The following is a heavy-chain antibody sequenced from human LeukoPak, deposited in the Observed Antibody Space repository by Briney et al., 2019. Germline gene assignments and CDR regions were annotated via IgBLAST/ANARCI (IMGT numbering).Heavy chain of an antibody. CDR2: IYYSGST. Sequence: PSETLSLTCTVSGGSISSYYWSWIRQPPGKGLEWIGYIYYSGSTNYNPSLKSRVTISVDTSKNQFSLKLSSVTAADTAVYYCARERFYYDSSGPPCGMDVWGQGTTVTVSS. V-gene: IGHV4-59*01. CDR1: GGSISSYY. D-gene: IGHD3-22*01. J-gene: IGHJ6*02. CDR3: ARERFYYDSSGPPCGMDV.